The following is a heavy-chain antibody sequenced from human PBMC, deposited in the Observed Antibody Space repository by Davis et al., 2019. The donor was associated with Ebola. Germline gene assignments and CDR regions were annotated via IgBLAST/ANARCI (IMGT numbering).Heavy chain of an antibody. CDR2: ILWDDDT. V-gene: IGHV2-5*02. D-gene: IGHD3-16*01. J-gene: IGHJ4*02. Sequence: SAPTLVKPTHSLTLTCTFSGFSLSTTAVGVGWIRQPPGKALEWLATILWDDDTRHNPSLRNRLTISKDPSKDQVVLTMTNMDPVDTGTYFCAHAVVWGGRIFDDWGQGTLVTVSS. CDR3: AHAVVWGGRIFDD. CDR1: GFSLSTTAVG.